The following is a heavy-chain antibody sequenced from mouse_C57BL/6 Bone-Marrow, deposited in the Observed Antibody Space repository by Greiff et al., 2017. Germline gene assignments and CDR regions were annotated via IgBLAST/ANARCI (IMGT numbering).Heavy chain of an antibody. J-gene: IGHJ3*01. D-gene: IGHD2-4*01. CDR2: ISDGGSYT. V-gene: IGHV5-4*01. CDR1: GFTFSSYA. CDR3: ARDWMITTRRVFAY. Sequence: EVMLVESGGGLVKPGGSLKLSCAASGFTFSSYAMSWVRQTPEKRLEWVATISDGGSYTYYPDNVKGRFTISRDNAKNNLYLQMSHLKSEDAAMYYCARDWMITTRRVFAYWGQGTLVTVSA.